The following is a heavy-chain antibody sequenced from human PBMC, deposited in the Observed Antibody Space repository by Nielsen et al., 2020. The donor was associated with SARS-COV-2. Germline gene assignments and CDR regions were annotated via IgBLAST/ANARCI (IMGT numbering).Heavy chain of an antibody. J-gene: IGHJ5*02. D-gene: IGHD3-22*01. Sequence: ASVKVSCKASGYTFTSYYMHWVRQAPGQGLEWMGIINPSGGSTSYAQKFQGRVTMTRDTSTSTVYMELSSLRSEDTAVYYCARAGEYYYDSSGYYETNWFDPWGQGTLVTVSS. CDR3: ARAGEYYYDSSGYYETNWFDP. CDR1: GYTFTSYY. CDR2: INPSGGST. V-gene: IGHV1-46*01.